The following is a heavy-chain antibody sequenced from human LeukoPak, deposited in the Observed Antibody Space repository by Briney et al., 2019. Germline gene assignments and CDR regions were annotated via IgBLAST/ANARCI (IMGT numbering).Heavy chain of an antibody. CDR3: ARRAGAYSHPYDY. CDR2: ISYDGSNK. CDR1: GFTFSSYG. Sequence: PGGSLRLSCAASGFTFSSYGMHWVRQAPGKGLEWVAVISYDGSNKYYADSVKGRFTISRDNSTNTLYLQMNSLRAEDTAVYYCARRAGAYSHPYDYWGQGTLVTVSS. D-gene: IGHD4/OR15-4a*01. V-gene: IGHV3-30*03. J-gene: IGHJ4*02.